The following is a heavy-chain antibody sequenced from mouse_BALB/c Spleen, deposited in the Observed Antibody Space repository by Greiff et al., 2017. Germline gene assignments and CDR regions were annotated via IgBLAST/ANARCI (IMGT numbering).Heavy chain of an antibody. CDR2: ISYSGSP. V-gene: IGHV3-2*02. D-gene: IGHD2-14*01. CDR3: ARSGAYYRYPFAY. J-gene: IGHJ3*01. CDR1: GYSITSDYA. Sequence: EVKVEESGPGLVKPSQSLSLTCTVTGYSITSDYAWNWIRQFPGNKLEWMGYISYSGSPSYNPSLKSRISITRDTSKNQFFLQLNSVTTEDTATYYCARSGAYYRYPFAYWGQGTLVTVSA.